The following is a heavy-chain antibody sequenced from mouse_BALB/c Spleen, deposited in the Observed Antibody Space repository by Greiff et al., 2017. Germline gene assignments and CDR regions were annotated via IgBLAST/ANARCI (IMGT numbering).Heavy chain of an antibody. CDR2: ISYDGSN. CDR3: AREVYYYAMDY. V-gene: IGHV3-6*02. J-gene: IGHJ4*01. CDR1: GYSITSGYY. Sequence: EVKLQESGPGLVKPSQSLSLTCSVTGYSITSGYYWNWIRQFPGNKLEWMGYISYDGSNNYNPSLKNRISITRDTSKNQFFLKLNSVTTEDTATYYCAREVYYYAMDYWGQGTSVTVSS.